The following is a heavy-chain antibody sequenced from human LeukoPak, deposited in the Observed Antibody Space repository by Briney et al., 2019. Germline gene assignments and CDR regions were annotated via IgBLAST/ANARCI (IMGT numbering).Heavy chain of an antibody. J-gene: IGHJ2*01. CDR2: SYYSGST. V-gene: IGHV4-61*05. D-gene: IGHD1/OR15-1a*01. Sequence: SETLSLTCTVSGGSISSSSYYWGWIRRPPGKGLEWIGYSYYSGSTNYNPSLKSRVTISIDTSKNQFSLKLTSVTAADTAVYYCARGTGGWYFDLWGRGTLVTVSS. CDR1: GGSISSSSYY. CDR3: ARGTGGWYFDL.